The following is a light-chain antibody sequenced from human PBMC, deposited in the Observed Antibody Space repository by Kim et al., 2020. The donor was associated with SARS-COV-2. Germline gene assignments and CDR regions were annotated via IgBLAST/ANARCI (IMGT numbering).Light chain of an antibody. CDR1: SSNIRYIP. V-gene: IGLV1-44*01. CDR2: SND. Sequence: QSVLTQPPSASGTPGQRVTISCSGSSSNIRYIPVNWYQQVPPTAPKLLIYSNDERPSGVPDRFSGSRSGTSASLAISGLQSEDEADYYCAAWDDSLNGYVFGSGTKVTVL. J-gene: IGLJ1*01. CDR3: AAWDDSLNGYV.